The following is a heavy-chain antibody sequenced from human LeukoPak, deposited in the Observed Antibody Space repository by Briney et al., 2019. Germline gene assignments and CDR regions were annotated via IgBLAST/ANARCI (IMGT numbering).Heavy chain of an antibody. D-gene: IGHD3-10*01. Sequence: SETLSLTCTVSGGSISSYYWSWTRQPAGKGLEWIGRIYTSGSTNYNPSLKSRVTMSVDTSKNQYSLKLSSVTAADTAVYYCARGPSIIGIDPWGQGTLVTVSS. CDR2: IYTSGST. CDR3: ARGPSIIGIDP. V-gene: IGHV4-4*07. CDR1: GGSISSYY. J-gene: IGHJ5*02.